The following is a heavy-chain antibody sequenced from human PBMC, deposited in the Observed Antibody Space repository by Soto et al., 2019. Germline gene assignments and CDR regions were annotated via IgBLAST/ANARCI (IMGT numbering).Heavy chain of an antibody. D-gene: IGHD3-10*01. Sequence: PSGTLSLTCGAYGGTFRNYYLIWVRQPPGKGLEWIGEVNHSGEATYNPSLQSRITISLDTSNHQFSLKMTSVTAADTAMYFFTRAERFPRSWFDPWGQGTKVTVSS. CDR3: TRAERFPRSWFDP. V-gene: IGHV4-34*08. CDR2: VNHSGEA. CDR1: GGTFRNYY. J-gene: IGHJ5*02.